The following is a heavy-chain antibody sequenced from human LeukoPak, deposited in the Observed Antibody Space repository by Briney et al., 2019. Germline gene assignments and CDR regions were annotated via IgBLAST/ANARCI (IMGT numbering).Heavy chain of an antibody. V-gene: IGHV4-34*01. J-gene: IGHJ4*02. Sequence: PSETLSLTCSVYGGPFSAYYWSWIRQSPGKGLELIGEIYHSGSTTYHPSLKGRVTISIDMSKNQFSLKLTSVTAADTAVYYCARRVVERFRPIYSDYWGQGALVTVSS. CDR1: GGPFSAYY. D-gene: IGHD2-15*01. CDR3: ARRVVERFRPIYSDY. CDR2: IYHSGST.